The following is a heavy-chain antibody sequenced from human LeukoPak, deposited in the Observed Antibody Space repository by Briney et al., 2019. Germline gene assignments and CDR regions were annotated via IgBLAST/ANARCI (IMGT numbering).Heavy chain of an antibody. V-gene: IGHV4-61*09. Sequence: SETLSLTCTVSGGSISRPTYYWSWIRQAAGKGLEWIGHIYTSGSTNYSPSLKSRVTISVDTSKNQFSLQLNSVTAADTAVYYCARSPCIGGTCYFDYWGQGTLVTVSS. J-gene: IGHJ4*02. CDR1: GGSISRPTYY. CDR3: ARSPCIGGTCYFDY. D-gene: IGHD2-15*01. CDR2: IYTSGST.